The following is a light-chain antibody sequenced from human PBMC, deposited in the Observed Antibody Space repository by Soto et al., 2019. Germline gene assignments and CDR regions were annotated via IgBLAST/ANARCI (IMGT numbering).Light chain of an antibody. CDR1: QGINSY. Sequence: DVQLTQSPSFLSASVGDRLTITCRASQGINSYLAWYQQKPGKAPQLLIYTASTLQSGVPSRFSGSASGTEFTLTISSLQPEDFATYYCQQLNSYTLTFGGGTKVEI. CDR2: TAS. J-gene: IGKJ4*01. V-gene: IGKV1-9*01. CDR3: QQLNSYTLT.